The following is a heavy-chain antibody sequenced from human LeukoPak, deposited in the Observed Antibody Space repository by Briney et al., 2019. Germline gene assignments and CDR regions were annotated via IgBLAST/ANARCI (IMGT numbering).Heavy chain of an antibody. Sequence: TSETLSLTCTVSGGSISSSSYYWGWIRQPPGKGLEWIGSIYYSGSTYYNPSLKSRVTISVDTSKNQFSLKLSSVTAADTAVYYCARHRMYYYDSSGRCVADAFDIWGQGTMVTVSS. J-gene: IGHJ3*02. CDR2: IYYSGST. V-gene: IGHV4-39*01. D-gene: IGHD3-22*01. CDR3: ARHRMYYYDSSGRCVADAFDI. CDR1: GGSISSSSYY.